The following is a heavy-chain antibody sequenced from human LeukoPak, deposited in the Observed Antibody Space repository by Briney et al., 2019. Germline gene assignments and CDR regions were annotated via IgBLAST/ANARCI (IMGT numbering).Heavy chain of an antibody. CDR1: GFTFDDYG. D-gene: IGHD6-6*01. CDR3: ARDKSVGAARPGALDAFDI. J-gene: IGHJ3*02. CDR2: IDWNGGST. V-gene: IGHV3-20*04. Sequence: GRSLRLSCAASGFTFDDYGMSWVRQAPGKGLEWVSGIDWNGGSTGYADSVKGRFTISRDNAKNSLYLQMNSLRAEDTALYYCARDKSVGAARPGALDAFDIWGQGTMVTVSS.